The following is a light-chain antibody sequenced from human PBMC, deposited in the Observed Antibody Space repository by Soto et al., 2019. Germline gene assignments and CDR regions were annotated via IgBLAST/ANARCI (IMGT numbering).Light chain of an antibody. J-gene: IGKJ5*01. CDR2: DAS. CDR3: QQTDTTPIT. V-gene: IGKV1-33*01. CDR1: QDISNY. Sequence: IQLTQSPSSLSASVGDRVTITCQASQDISNYLNWYQQKLGKAPKLLIYDASNLETGVPSRFSGSGSGTDFTLTISSLQPEDFATYSCQQTDTTPITFGQGTRLGI.